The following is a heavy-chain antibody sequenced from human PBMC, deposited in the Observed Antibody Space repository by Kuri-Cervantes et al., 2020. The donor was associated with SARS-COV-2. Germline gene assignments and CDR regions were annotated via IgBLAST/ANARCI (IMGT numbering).Heavy chain of an antibody. Sequence: GGSLRLSCVASGFTFSNYAIHWVRQVPGKGLEWVAVIWYDGKNEYYAGSVKGRFTISRDNSRNTVLLQMNILRAEDTAIYYCARGAANYYMDVWGTGTTVTVSS. D-gene: IGHD3-16*01. CDR1: GFTFSNYA. CDR3: ARGAANYYMDV. CDR2: IWYDGKNE. V-gene: IGHV3-33*08. J-gene: IGHJ6*03.